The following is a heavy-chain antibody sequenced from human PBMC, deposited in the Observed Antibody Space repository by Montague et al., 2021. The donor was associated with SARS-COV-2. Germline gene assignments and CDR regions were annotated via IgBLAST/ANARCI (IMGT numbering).Heavy chain of an antibody. J-gene: IGHJ4*02. CDR2: IRSKAYGGTT. Sequence: LRLSCAASGFTFGDYAMSWVRQAPGKGLEWVGFIRSKAYGGTTEYAASVKGRFTISRDDSKSIAYLQMNGLKTEDTAVYYCTRDDFWSGYAGFWGQGTLVTVSS. D-gene: IGHD3-3*01. CDR3: TRDDFWSGYAGF. V-gene: IGHV3-49*04. CDR1: GFTFGDYA.